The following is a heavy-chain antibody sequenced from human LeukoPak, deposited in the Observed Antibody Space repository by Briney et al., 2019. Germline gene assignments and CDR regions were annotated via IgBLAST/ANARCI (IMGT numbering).Heavy chain of an antibody. CDR3: AELGITMIGGV. CDR1: GFMFSNYG. J-gene: IGHJ6*04. Sequence: PGGSLRLSCAASGFMFSNYGMSWVRQAPGQGLEWVSSISVSGSFTYYADSVKGRFTISRDNSENTLYLQMNSLRAEDTAVYYCAELGITMIGGVWGKGTTVTISS. CDR2: ISVSGSFT. D-gene: IGHD3-10*02. V-gene: IGHV3-23*01.